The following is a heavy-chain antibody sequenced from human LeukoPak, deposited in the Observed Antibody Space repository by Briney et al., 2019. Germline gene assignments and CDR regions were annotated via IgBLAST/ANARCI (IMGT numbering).Heavy chain of an antibody. CDR2: ISSSISYT. V-gene: IGHV3-11*06. D-gene: IGHD6-19*01. Sequence: GGSLRLSCAASGFTFSDYYMSWIRQAPGKGLEWLSYISSSISYTNYADSVKGRFTISRDNAKSSLYLQMNSLRAEDTAVYYCARAVAGDYFDYWGQGTLVTVSS. CDR3: ARAVAGDYFDY. CDR1: GFTFSDYY. J-gene: IGHJ4*02.